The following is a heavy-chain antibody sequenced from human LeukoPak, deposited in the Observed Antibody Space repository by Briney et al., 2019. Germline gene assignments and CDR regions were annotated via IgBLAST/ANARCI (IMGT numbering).Heavy chain of an antibody. CDR2: IYGGGDN. CDR1: GFTVTNSY. Sequence: HGGSLRLSCAASGFTVTNSYMTWVRQAPGMGLEWVAIIYGGGDNFYADSVRGRFTTSRHNSRNTLYLQMNSLSSEDTAIYYCARVGVGAVAGYYFDDWGQGTMVTVSS. V-gene: IGHV3-53*04. J-gene: IGHJ4*02. D-gene: IGHD6-19*01. CDR3: ARVGVGAVAGYYFDD.